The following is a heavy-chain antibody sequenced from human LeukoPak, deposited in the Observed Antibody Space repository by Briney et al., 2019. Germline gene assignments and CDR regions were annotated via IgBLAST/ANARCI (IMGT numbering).Heavy chain of an antibody. Sequence: GGSLRLSCAASGFSVSSNFMSWVRQAPGKGLEWVSIIYDGGSTYYADSVKGRFTISRDNSKNTLYLQMNSLRAEDTAVYYCARDSIAAAGTTSYYYYYYMDVWGKGTTVTVSS. CDR3: ARDSIAAAGTTSYYYYYYMDV. D-gene: IGHD6-13*01. CDR1: GFSVSSNF. CDR2: IYDGGST. J-gene: IGHJ6*03. V-gene: IGHV3-53*05.